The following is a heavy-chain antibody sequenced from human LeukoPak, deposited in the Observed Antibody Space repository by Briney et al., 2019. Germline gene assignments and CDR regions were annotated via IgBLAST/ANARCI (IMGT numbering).Heavy chain of an antibody. CDR3: AREDGGATGYTFDY. V-gene: IGHV1-2*02. CDR1: GYTFTGYY. J-gene: IGHJ4*02. CDR2: INPNSGGT. D-gene: IGHD1-26*01. Sequence: ASVKVSCTPSGYTFTGYYMHWVRQAPGQGLEWIGWINPNSGGTNYAQKFQGRVTMTRDTSISTAYMELSRLRSDDTAVYYCAREDGGATGYTFDYWGQGTLVTVSS.